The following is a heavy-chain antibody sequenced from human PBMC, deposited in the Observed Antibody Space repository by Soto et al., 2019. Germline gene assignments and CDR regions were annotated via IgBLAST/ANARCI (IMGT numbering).Heavy chain of an antibody. J-gene: IGHJ2*01. Sequence: PGGSLRLSCEASGFIFEDYDMRWVRQPPGKGLQWVSGISWNSGDKDYADSVKGRFTISRDNVKNSLDLQMSSLRVEDTATYYCVKKSCSHTRCYTGWFFDLWGRGTLVTVSS. D-gene: IGHD2-15*01. CDR2: ISWNSGDK. CDR3: VKKSCSHTRCYTGWFFDL. CDR1: GFIFEDYD. V-gene: IGHV3-9*01.